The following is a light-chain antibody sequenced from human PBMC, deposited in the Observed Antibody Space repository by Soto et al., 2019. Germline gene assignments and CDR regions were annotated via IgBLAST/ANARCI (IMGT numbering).Light chain of an antibody. CDR3: QQRSNWQGT. J-gene: IGKJ2*02. CDR2: DAS. CDR1: QSVSSY. V-gene: IGKV3-11*01. Sequence: EIVLTQSPATLSLSPGERATLSCRASQSVSSYLAWYQQKPGQAPMLLIYDASNRATGIPARFSGSGSGTDFTLTISSLEPEDFAVYYCQQRSNWQGTFGQGTKLEIK.